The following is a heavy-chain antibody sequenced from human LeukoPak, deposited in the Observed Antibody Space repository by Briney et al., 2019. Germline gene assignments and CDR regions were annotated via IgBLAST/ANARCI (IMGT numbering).Heavy chain of an antibody. CDR3: ATHDYGDHGDFDY. J-gene: IGHJ4*02. CDR1: GFTFSSYG. V-gene: IGHV3-30*03. D-gene: IGHD4-17*01. CDR2: ISYDGSNK. Sequence: GGSLRLSCAASGFTFSSYGMHWVRQAPGKGLEWVAVISYDGSNKYYADSVKGRFTISRDNSKNTLYLQMNSLRAGDTAVYYCATHDYGDHGDFDYWGQGTLVTVSS.